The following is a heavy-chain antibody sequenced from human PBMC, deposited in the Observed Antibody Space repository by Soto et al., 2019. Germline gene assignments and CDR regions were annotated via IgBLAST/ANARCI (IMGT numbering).Heavy chain of an antibody. CDR1: GYTFINYD. D-gene: IGHD3-16*01. CDR2: MNPGSGKT. Sequence: GASVKVSCKASGYTFINYDISWVRQATGQGLEWMGWMNPGSGKTGYANKFQGRVTMTRDASTSTAHLELSSLTSEDTAVYYCARMASFGTLNWFDPWGQGTLVTVYS. J-gene: IGHJ5*02. CDR3: ARMASFGTLNWFDP. V-gene: IGHV1-8*02.